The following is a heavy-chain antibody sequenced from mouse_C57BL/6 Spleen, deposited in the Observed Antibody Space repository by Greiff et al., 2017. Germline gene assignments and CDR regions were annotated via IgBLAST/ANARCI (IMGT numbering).Heavy chain of an antibody. CDR3: AGEGFGWDFDY. CDR2: INPSNGGT. V-gene: IGHV1-53*01. Sequence: QVQLQQPGTELVKPGASVKLSCKASGYTFTSYWMHWVKQRPGHGLEWIGNINPSNGGTNYNEKFKSKATLTVDKSSSTAYMQRSSLTSEDSAVYYCAGEGFGWDFDYWGQGTTLTVSS. J-gene: IGHJ2*01. CDR1: GYTFTSYW. D-gene: IGHD3-3*01.